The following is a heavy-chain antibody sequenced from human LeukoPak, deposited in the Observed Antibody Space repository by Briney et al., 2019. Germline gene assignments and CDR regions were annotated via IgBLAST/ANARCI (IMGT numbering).Heavy chain of an antibody. CDR1: GFTFSRYW. Sequence: GGSLRLSCAASGFTFSRYWMHWVRQGPGKGLVWVSRINNDESSTNYADSVKGRITISRANDKNTLNLQRNSLRAEKTAQYFCARAPTNSPIDYWGQGPLVPVSS. CDR2: INNDESST. CDR3: ARAPTNSPIDY. D-gene: IGHD4-11*01. J-gene: IGHJ4*02. V-gene: IGHV3-74*01.